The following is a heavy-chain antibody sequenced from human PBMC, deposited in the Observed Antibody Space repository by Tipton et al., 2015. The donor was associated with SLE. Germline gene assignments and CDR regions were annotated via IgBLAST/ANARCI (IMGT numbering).Heavy chain of an antibody. J-gene: IGHJ5*02. CDR1: GYSISSGYY. D-gene: IGHD2-2*02. CDR2: IYYSGST. CDR3: ARGAGVVVPAAIRGGWFDP. V-gene: IGHV4-61*01. Sequence: TLSLTCTVSGYSISSGYYWGWIRQPPGKGLEWIGYIYYSGSTNYNPSLKSRVTISVDTSKNQFSLKLSSVTAADTAVYYCARGAGVVVPAAIRGGWFDPWGQGTLVTVSS.